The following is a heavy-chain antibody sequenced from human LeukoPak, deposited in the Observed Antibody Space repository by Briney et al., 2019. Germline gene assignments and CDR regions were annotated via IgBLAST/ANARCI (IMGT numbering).Heavy chain of an antibody. CDR3: ARDRRGLGGRAPVDV. D-gene: IGHD6-6*01. J-gene: IGHJ6*04. CDR2: ISTDNGDT. Sequence: ASVKVSCKSSGYTFTTYGITWVRQAPGQGLEWMGWISTDNGDTNYAQKLQGRVTMTTDTSTSTAYMELRSLRSDDTAVYYCARDRRGLGGRAPVDVWGKGTTVIVSS. V-gene: IGHV1-18*01. CDR1: GYTFTTYG.